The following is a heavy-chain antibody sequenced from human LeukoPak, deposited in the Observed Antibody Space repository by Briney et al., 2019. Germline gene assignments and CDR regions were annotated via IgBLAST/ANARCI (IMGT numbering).Heavy chain of an antibody. CDR1: GFTSNY. J-gene: IGHJ4*02. V-gene: IGHV3-53*01. CDR2: IYTDGTT. D-gene: IGHD5-24*01. Sequence: GGSLRLSCAASGFTSNYMSWVRQAPGKGLEWISLIYTDGTTTFYADSVKGRFTLSRDNSKNTFYPQMNGLRPEDTAVYYCASDGYNYFEFWGQGTLVIVSS. CDR3: ASDGYNYFEF.